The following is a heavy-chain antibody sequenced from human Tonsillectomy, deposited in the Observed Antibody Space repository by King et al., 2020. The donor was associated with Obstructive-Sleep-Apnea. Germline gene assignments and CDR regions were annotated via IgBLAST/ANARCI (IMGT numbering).Heavy chain of an antibody. D-gene: IGHD2-2*02. CDR2: ISFDGSNK. Sequence: QLVQSGGGVVQPGRSLRLSCAASGFTFSSYAMHWVRQAPGKGLEWVAVISFDGSNKYNTDSVKGRFTHSRDNSKNTLYLQMNSLRAEDTAVYYCASPVVPAAINAFDIWGQGTMVTVSS. J-gene: IGHJ3*02. V-gene: IGHV3-30*04. CDR3: ASPVVPAAINAFDI. CDR1: GFTFSSYA.